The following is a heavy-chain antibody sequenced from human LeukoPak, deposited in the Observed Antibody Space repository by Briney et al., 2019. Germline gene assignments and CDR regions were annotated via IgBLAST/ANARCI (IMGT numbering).Heavy chain of an antibody. V-gene: IGHV4-39*01. J-gene: IGHJ4*02. CDR3: VRRNYSDSGPYHIDY. CDR1: GGSISTSGYF. D-gene: IGHD3-22*01. CDR2: ISYSGST. Sequence: SETLSLTCTVSGGSISTSGYFWGWIRQPPGKGLEWIGSISYSGSTFYNPSLKSRVTISVDTSKNQVSLNLNSVTAADTAVYYCVRRNYSDSGPYHIDYWGQGTLVTVSS.